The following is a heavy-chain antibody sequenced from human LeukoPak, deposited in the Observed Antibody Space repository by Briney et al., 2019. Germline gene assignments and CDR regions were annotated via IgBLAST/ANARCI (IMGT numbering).Heavy chain of an antibody. J-gene: IGHJ5*02. CDR3: ARVTGTTSVVMDS. D-gene: IGHD1-7*01. V-gene: IGHV3-48*01. Sequence: PGGSLRLSCAASGFPFGGYSMNWVRQAPGKGLEWVSYISGSSLTIYYADSVKGRFTVFRDNAKDSLFLQMNSLRAEDTAVYYCARVTGTTSVVMDSWGQGTLVTVSS. CDR1: GFPFGGYS. CDR2: ISGSSLTI.